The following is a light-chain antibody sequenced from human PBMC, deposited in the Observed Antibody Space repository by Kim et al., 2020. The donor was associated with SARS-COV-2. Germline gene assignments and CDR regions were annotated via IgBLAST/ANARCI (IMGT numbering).Light chain of an antibody. V-gene: IGKV1-5*01. CDR2: DAS. Sequence: DIQMTQSPSTLSAFVGDRVTITCRASETISSSLAWYQQKPGKAPKLLIYDASSLESVVPSRFSGSGSGTEFTLTISSLQPDDFATYYCQQYNVYPYTFGQGTKLEIK. CDR3: QQYNVYPYT. CDR1: ETISSS. J-gene: IGKJ2*01.